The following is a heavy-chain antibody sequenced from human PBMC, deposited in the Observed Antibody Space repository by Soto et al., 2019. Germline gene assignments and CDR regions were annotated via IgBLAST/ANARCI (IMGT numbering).Heavy chain of an antibody. CDR1: GFTVSSNY. D-gene: IGHD1-26*01. Sequence: EVQLVESGGGLVQPGGSLRLSCAASGFTVSSNYMSWVRQAPGKGLEWVSVIYSDGSTYYADSVKGRFTISRDNSKNTLYLQMNRLRAEDTAVYYCARDQVGAATEYFQHWGQGTLVTVSS. J-gene: IGHJ1*01. CDR3: ARDQVGAATEYFQH. V-gene: IGHV3-66*01. CDR2: IYSDGST.